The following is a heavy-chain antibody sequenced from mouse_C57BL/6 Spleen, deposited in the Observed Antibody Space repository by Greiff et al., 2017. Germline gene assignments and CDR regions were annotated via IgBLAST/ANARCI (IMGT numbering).Heavy chain of an antibody. J-gene: IGHJ2*01. CDR2: FYPGSGST. D-gene: IGHD1-1*01. CDR1: GYTFTEYT. CDR3: AREDYYGSTDD. V-gene: IGHV1-62-2*01. Sequence: QVQLQQSGAELVKPGASVKLSRKASGYTFTEYTIHWVKQRSGQGLEWIGWFYPGSGSTKYNEKFKGKATLTADKSSSTAYMQLNSLTSEDSAVYFCAREDYYGSTDDWGQGTTLTVSS.